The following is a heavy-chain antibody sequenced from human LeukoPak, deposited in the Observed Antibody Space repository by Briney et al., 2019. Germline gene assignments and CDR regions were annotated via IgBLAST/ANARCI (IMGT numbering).Heavy chain of an antibody. D-gene: IGHD1-26*01. Sequence: PSQTLSLTXTVSGDSITSGDYYWTWIRQPPGKGLEWVAYMHYTGNTSYNSSLKSRLTISVDTSKNKFSLRLSFVTAADTAMYYCARHLSGSSWFDPWGQGTLVTVSS. CDR1: GDSITSGDYY. V-gene: IGHV4-30-4*08. J-gene: IGHJ5*02. CDR2: MHYTGNT. CDR3: ARHLSGSSWFDP.